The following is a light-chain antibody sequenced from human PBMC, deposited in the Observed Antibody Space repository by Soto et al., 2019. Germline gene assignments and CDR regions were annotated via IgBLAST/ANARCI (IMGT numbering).Light chain of an antibody. V-gene: IGLV2-18*01. Sequence: QSVLTQPPSVSGSPGQSVTISCTGTSSDLGSYNRGSWSQQPPGTAPKLMIYEVSNRPSDVPYRVSGSKSGKTASLPIPGLQAEDEADYYYGLYVSGRTYVFRTETKVTVL. CDR1: SSDLGSYNR. CDR3: GLYVSGRTYV. J-gene: IGLJ1*01. CDR2: EVS.